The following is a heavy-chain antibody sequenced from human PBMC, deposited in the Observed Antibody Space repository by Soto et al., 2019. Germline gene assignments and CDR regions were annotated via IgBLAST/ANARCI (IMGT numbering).Heavy chain of an antibody. J-gene: IGHJ4*02. Sequence: GGSLRLSCAASGFTFISYAMSWVRQAPWKGLECVSAISGYGATTYHADSVKGRFTISRDNSKNTLYLQMNSLRAEDTAVYYCAKSRITVTKARPWQAYDYWGQGTLVTVSS. CDR1: GFTFISYA. D-gene: IGHD4-17*01. V-gene: IGHV3-23*01. CDR3: AKSRITVTKARPWQAYDY. CDR2: ISGYGATT.